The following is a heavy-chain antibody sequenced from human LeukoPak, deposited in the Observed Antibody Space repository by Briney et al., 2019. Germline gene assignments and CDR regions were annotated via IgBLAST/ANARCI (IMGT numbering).Heavy chain of an antibody. D-gene: IGHD5-18*01. CDR1: GYIFSNFF. V-gene: IGHV1-2*06. CDR2: INPNSGGT. Sequence: ASVKVSCTASGYIFSNFFSSYGITWVRQAPGQGLEWMGRINPNSGGTNYAQKFQGRVTMTRDTSISTAYMELSRLRSDDTAVYYCARVQLQLQIDYWGQGTLVTVSS. CDR3: ARVQLQLQIDY. J-gene: IGHJ4*02.